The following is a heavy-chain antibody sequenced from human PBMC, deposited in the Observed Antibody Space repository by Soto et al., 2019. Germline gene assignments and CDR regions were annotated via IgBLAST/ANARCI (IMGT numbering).Heavy chain of an antibody. Sequence: GGALRVSVASSALSFSTAGVSWVCQAPGKGLEWVAAISHDGSNKYYVDSVKGRFTISRDDADNSLFLQMNSLGAEDTALYYCVREQLFYNDVFGRPLNGFDMWGPGT. CDR2: ISHDGSNK. D-gene: IGHD3-22*01. J-gene: IGHJ3*02. CDR1: ALSFSTAG. CDR3: VREQLFYNDVFGRPLNGFDM. V-gene: IGHV3-30*03.